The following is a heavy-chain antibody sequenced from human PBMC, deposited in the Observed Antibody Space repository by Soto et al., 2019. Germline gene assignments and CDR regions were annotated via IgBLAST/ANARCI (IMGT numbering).Heavy chain of an antibody. D-gene: IGHD3-9*01. Sequence: GGSLRLSCAASGFTVSSNYMSWVRQAPGKGLEWVSVIYSGGSTYYADSVKGRFTISRDNSKNTLYLQMNSLRAEDTAVYYCARGYYDILTGFDPWGQGTLVTVSS. CDR1: GFTVSSNY. CDR3: ARGYYDILTGFDP. V-gene: IGHV3-53*01. CDR2: IYSGGST. J-gene: IGHJ5*02.